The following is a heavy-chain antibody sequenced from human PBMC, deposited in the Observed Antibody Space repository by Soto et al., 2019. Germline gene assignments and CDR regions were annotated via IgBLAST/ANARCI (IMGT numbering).Heavy chain of an antibody. Sequence: PGGSLRLSCAASGFTFSSYAMSWVRQAPGKGLEWVSAISGSGGSTYYADSVKGRFTISRDNSKNTLYLQMNSLRAEDTAVYYCAKAMRSLTSAQTWLATDYWGQGTLVTVSS. V-gene: IGHV3-23*01. D-gene: IGHD5-12*01. CDR2: ISGSGGST. CDR3: AKAMRSLTSAQTWLATDY. CDR1: GFTFSSYA. J-gene: IGHJ4*02.